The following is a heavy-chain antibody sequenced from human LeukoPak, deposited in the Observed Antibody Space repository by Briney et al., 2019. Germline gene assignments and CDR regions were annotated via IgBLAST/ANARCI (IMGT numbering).Heavy chain of an antibody. V-gene: IGHV1-18*01. Sequence: GASVKVSCKASGYTFTSYGISWVRQAPGQGLEWMGWISAYNGNTNYAQKLQGRVTMTTDTSTSTAYMELRSLRSDDTAVYYCARGYIVLMVYAPYYYGMDVWGQGTTVTVSS. D-gene: IGHD2-8*01. J-gene: IGHJ6*02. CDR3: ARGYIVLMVYAPYYYGMDV. CDR1: GYTFTSYG. CDR2: ISAYNGNT.